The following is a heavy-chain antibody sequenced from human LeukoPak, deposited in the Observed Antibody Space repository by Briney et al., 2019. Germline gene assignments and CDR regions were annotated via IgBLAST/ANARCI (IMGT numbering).Heavy chain of an antibody. V-gene: IGHV3-66*01. CDR3: ARDSEQQLALYGMDV. D-gene: IGHD6-13*01. CDR2: IYSGGST. Sequence: PGTSLRLSCAASGHTFSSYGMHWVRQAPGKGLEWVSVIYSGGSTYYADSVKGRFTISRDNSKNTLYLQMNSLRAEDTAVYYCARDSEQQLALYGMDVWGQGATVTVSS. J-gene: IGHJ6*02. CDR1: GHTFSSYG.